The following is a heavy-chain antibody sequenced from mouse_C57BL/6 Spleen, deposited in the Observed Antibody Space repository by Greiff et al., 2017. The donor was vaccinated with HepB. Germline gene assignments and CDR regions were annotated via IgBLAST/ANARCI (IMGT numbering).Heavy chain of an antibody. CDR3: ARSNDGYYLSMDY. J-gene: IGHJ4*01. CDR2: IWWDDDK. CDR1: GFSLRTFCMV. Sequence: VYLPESVPGILQPSQTLSLSCSFSGFSLRTFCMVLVWIRHPSGKGLEWLAHIWWDDDKYYNPALKSRLTISKDTSKNQVFLKIANVDTADTATYYCARSNDGYYLSMDYWGQGTSVTVSS. V-gene: IGHV8-8*01. D-gene: IGHD2-3*01.